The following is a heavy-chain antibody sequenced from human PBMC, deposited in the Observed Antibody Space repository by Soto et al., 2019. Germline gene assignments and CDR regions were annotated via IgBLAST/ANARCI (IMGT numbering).Heavy chain of an antibody. J-gene: IGHJ4*02. V-gene: IGHV1-46*03. Sequence: QVQLVQSGAEVKKPGASVKVSCKASGYTFTSYYMHWVRQAPGQGLEWMGIINPSGGSTSYAQKFQGRVTMTRDTSKSTVYMELSSLRSEDTAVYYCARDLTGYYDSSGHFDYWGQGTLVTVSS. CDR1: GYTFTSYY. CDR2: INPSGGST. CDR3: ARDLTGYYDSSGHFDY. D-gene: IGHD3-22*01.